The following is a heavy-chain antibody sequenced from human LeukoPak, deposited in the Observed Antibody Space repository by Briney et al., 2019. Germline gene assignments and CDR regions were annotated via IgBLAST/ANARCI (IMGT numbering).Heavy chain of an antibody. CDR3: ARHLRLGGNDYFDY. V-gene: IGHV4-39*01. J-gene: IGHJ4*02. CDR1: GFTVSSNY. Sequence: PGGSLRLSCAASGFTVSSNYMSWVRQPPGKGLEWIGSIFYSGSTHYSPSLKSRLTISVDTSKNQFSLKLSSVTAADTAVYYCARHLRLGGNDYFDYWGQGTLVTVSS. CDR2: IFYSGST. D-gene: IGHD4-23*01.